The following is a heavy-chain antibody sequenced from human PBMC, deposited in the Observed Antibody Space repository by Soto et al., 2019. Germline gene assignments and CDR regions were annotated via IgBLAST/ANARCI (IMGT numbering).Heavy chain of an antibody. CDR2: ISSSSSYI. J-gene: IGHJ4*02. D-gene: IGHD1-26*01. CDR1: GFTFSSYS. Sequence: PGGSLRLSCAASGFTFSSYSMNWVRQAPGKGLEWVSSISSSSSYIYYADSVKGRFTISRGNAKNSLHLQMNSLRAEDTAVYYCARYIVGANNDYWGQGTLVTVSS. CDR3: ARYIVGANNDY. V-gene: IGHV3-21*01.